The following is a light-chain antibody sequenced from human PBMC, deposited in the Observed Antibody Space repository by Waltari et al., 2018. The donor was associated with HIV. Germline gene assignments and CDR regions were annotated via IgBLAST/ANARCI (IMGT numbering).Light chain of an antibody. CDR3: QQYGNSPDS. Sequence: EIVLTQSPGTLPLSPGERATLPCRASQSVSSSYLAWYQQKPGQAPRLLIYGASSRATGIPDRFSGSGSGTDFTLTISRLEPEDFAVYYCQQYGNSPDSFGQGTKLEIK. CDR2: GAS. J-gene: IGKJ2*03. CDR1: QSVSSSY. V-gene: IGKV3-20*01.